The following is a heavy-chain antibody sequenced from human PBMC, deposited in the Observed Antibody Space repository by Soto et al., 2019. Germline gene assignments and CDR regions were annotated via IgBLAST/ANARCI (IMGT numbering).Heavy chain of an antibody. Sequence: VQVVESGGGLIQPGGSLRLSCEVSGFSVTANYMSWVRQAPGKGLEWVSVSFSGGGTDYVDSVKGRFTISRDISKRTLYLQMNSLRAEDTAVYYCHGYGYWGQGTLVTVSS. CDR1: GFSVTANY. V-gene: IGHV3-53*01. CDR3: HGYGY. J-gene: IGHJ4*02. D-gene: IGHD5-12*01. CDR2: SFSGGGT.